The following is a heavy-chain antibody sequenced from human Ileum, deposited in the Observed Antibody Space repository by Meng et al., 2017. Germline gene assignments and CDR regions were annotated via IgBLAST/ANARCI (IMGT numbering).Heavy chain of an antibody. J-gene: IGHJ4*02. V-gene: IGHV4-39*01. CDR1: GGSISSSSHC. CDR3: ARRTGEVDLLDY. D-gene: IGHD7-27*01. Sequence: QLQLQESGPGLLKSSETLLLMCTVSGGSISSSSHCCDWICQPPGKGLEWIGSICYSGNTYYNPSLKSRVSMSVDTSKKQISLKLNSVTAADTAVYYCARRTGEVDLLDYWGQGTLVTVSS. CDR2: ICYSGNT.